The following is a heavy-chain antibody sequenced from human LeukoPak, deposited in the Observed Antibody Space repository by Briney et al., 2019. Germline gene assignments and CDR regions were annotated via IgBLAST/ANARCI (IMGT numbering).Heavy chain of an antibody. CDR2: IRSKAYGGTT. CDR3: TRGVLEGYYYDSSGFDY. Sequence: SGGSLRLSCTASGFTFGDYAMSWVRQAPGKGLEWVGFIRSKAYGGTTEYAASVKGRFTISRDDSKSIAYLQMNSLKTEDTAVYYCTRGVLEGYYYDSSGFDYWGQGTLVTVSS. J-gene: IGHJ4*02. V-gene: IGHV3-49*04. D-gene: IGHD3-22*01. CDR1: GFTFGDYA.